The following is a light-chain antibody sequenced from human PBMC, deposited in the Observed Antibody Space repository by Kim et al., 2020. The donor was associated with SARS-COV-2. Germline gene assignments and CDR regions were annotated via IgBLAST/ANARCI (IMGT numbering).Light chain of an antibody. V-gene: IGKV1-6*01. CDR2: AAS. CDR1: QDIRND. J-gene: IGKJ2*01. Sequence: AIQMTQSTSSLSASVGDRVTITCRTSQDIRNDLGWYQQKPGKAPNLLIYAASSLHTGVPSRFSGSGSGTDFTLTISSLQPEDFATYYCLQDYNYPYTFGQGTKLEI. CDR3: LQDYNYPYT.